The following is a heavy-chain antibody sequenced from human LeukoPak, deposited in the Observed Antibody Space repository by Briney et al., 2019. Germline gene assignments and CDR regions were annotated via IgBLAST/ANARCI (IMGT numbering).Heavy chain of an antibody. CDR1: GFTFSSYE. CDR3: ARKGCSGGSCEDDY. V-gene: IGHV3-48*03. D-gene: IGHD2-15*01. CDR2: ISSSGSTI. Sequence: GGSLRLSCAASGFTFSSYEMNWVRQAPGKGLEWVSYISSSGSTIYYADSVKGRFTISRDNSKNTLYLQMNSLRAEDTAVYYCARKGCSGGSCEDDYWGQGTLVTVSS. J-gene: IGHJ4*02.